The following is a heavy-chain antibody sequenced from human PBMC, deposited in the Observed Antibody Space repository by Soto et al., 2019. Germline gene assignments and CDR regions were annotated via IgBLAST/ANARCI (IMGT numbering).Heavy chain of an antibody. D-gene: IGHD2-15*01. V-gene: IGHV1-69*13. J-gene: IGHJ6*02. CDR1: GGTSSSYS. CDR3: ARDGVVVAATHYYYGMDV. Sequence: GASVKVSCKASGGTSSSYSISWVRQAPGQGLEWMGGIIPIFGTANYAQKFQGRVTITADESTSTAYMELSSLRSEDTAVYYCARDGVVVAATHYYYGMDVWGQGTTVTVSS. CDR2: IIPIFGTA.